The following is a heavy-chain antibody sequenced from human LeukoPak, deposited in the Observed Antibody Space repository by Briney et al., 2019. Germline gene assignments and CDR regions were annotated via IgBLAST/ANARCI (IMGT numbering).Heavy chain of an antibody. V-gene: IGHV3-23*01. Sequence: GGTLRLSCAASGFTFSSYGMSWVRQAPGKGLEWVSAISGSGGSTYYADSVKGRFTISRDNAKNSLYLQMNSLRAEDTAVYYCAELGITMIGGVRGKGTTVTISS. CDR3: AELGITMIGGV. D-gene: IGHD3-10*02. J-gene: IGHJ6*04. CDR2: ISGSGGST. CDR1: GFTFSSYG.